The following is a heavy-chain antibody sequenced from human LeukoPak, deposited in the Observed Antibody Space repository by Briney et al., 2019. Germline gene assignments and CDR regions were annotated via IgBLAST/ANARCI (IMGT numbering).Heavy chain of an antibody. D-gene: IGHD5-12*01. CDR2: IDHSGST. V-gene: IGHV4-34*01. Sequence: SETLSLTCAVYGGSFSGYYWSWIRQPPGKGLEWIGEIDHSGSTNYNPSLKSRVTISVDTSKNQFSLKLSSVTAADTAVYYCARGGYSGYDDYWGQGTLVTVSS. CDR1: GGSFSGYY. J-gene: IGHJ4*02. CDR3: ARGGYSGYDDY.